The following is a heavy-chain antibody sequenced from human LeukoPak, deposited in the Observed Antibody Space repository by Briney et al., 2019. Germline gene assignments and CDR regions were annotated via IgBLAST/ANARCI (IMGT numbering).Heavy chain of an antibody. D-gene: IGHD3-10*01. CDR1: GGTFSSYA. Sequence: SVKVSCKASGGTFSSYAISWVRQAPGQGLEWMGGIIPIFGTANYAQKFQGRVTITADKSTSTAYMELSSLRSEDTAVYYCAREGNYGRYNFDYWGQGTLVTVSS. J-gene: IGHJ4*02. CDR3: AREGNYGRYNFDY. CDR2: IIPIFGTA. V-gene: IGHV1-69*06.